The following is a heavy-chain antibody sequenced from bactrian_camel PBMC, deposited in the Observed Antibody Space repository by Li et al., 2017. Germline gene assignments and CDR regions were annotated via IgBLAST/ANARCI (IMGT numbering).Heavy chain of an antibody. Sequence: VQLVESGGGTVQPGGSLRLSCAVSGFTFRSYAMIWVRQAPGKGLEWVSRINSGGFDTYYADSVKGRFTISKDKDKKTLDLQMNSLKPEDTAMYYCAKERGSYYKQYVPSSDRGQGTQVTVS. CDR1: GFTFRSYA. D-gene: IGHD2*01. CDR2: INSGGFDT. J-gene: IGHJ4*01. V-gene: IGHV3S31*01. CDR3: AKERGSYYKQYVPSSD.